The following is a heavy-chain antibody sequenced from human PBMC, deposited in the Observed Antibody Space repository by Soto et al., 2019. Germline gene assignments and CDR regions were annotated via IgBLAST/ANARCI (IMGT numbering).Heavy chain of an antibody. Sequence: QVQLQESGPGLVKPSGTLSLTCGVSGDSINNGYWWTWVRQPPGKGLEWIGEKHHSGSTNYNLSLKSRVSISLDKSKIQFSLNLSSVTAADTAVYFCASSIGCWRLDVWGQGTTVTVSS. CDR2: KHHSGST. V-gene: IGHV4-4*02. J-gene: IGHJ6*02. CDR3: ASSIGCWRLDV. D-gene: IGHD6-19*01. CDR1: GDSINNGYW.